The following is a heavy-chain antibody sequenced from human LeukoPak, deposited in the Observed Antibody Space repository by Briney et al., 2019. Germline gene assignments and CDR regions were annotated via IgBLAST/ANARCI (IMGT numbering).Heavy chain of an antibody. Sequence: GGSLRLSCTASGFPFRDHAMSWVRQAPGKGLEWVGFIRTNPNGATVEYAASVRGRFTISRDDSQNIAYLEMNSLETEDSAVYYCVRNSGTYRGYGLDVWGQETTVTVSS. V-gene: IGHV3-49*04. CDR3: VRNSGTYRGYGLDV. D-gene: IGHD1-26*01. J-gene: IGHJ6*02. CDR1: GFPFRDHA. CDR2: IRTNPNGATV.